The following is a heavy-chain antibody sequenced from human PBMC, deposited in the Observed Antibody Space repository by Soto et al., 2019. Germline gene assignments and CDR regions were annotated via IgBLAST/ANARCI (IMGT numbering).Heavy chain of an antibody. D-gene: IGHD3-10*01. CDR1: GGTFSSYT. CDR3: ARATDVLLHDY. J-gene: IGHJ4*02. Sequence: QVQLVQSGAEVKKPGSSVKVSCKASGGTFSSYTXXXXXXXXXQGREWMGRISPILGIANYAQKFQGRVTXXXXXXXSXXXXXXXXXXXEXXXVYYCARATDVLLHDYWGQGTLVTVSS. V-gene: IGHV1-69*02. CDR2: ISPILGIA.